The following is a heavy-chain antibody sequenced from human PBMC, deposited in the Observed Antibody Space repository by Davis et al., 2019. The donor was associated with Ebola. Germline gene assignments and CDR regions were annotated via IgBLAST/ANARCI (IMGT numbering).Heavy chain of an antibody. D-gene: IGHD1-14*01. Sequence: PSETLSLTCTVSGGSISSSSYYWGWIRQPPGKGLEWIGSIYYSGSTYYNPSLKSRVTISVDTSKNQFSLKLSSVTAADTAVYYCARREPLWFDPWGQGTLVTVSS. CDR1: GGSISSSSYY. CDR3: ARREPLWFDP. CDR2: IYYSGST. J-gene: IGHJ5*02. V-gene: IGHV4-39*01.